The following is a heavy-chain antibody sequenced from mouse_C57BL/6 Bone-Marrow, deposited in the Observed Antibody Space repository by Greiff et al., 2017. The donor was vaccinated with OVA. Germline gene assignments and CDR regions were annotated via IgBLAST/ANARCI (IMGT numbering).Heavy chain of an antibody. Sequence: EVKLQESGGGLVKPGGSLKLSCAASGFTFSSYAMSWVRQTPEKRLEWVATISDGGSYTYYPDNVKGRFTISRDNAKNNLYLQMSHLKSEDTAMYYCARDGALYYDYGGFAYWGQGTLVTVSA. D-gene: IGHD2-4*01. CDR1: GFTFSSYA. V-gene: IGHV5-4*01. J-gene: IGHJ3*01. CDR3: ARDGALYYDYGGFAY. CDR2: ISDGGSYT.